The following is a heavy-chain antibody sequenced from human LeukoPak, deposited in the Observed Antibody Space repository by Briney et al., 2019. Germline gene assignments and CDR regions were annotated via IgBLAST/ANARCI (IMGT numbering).Heavy chain of an antibody. Sequence: GGSLRLSCAASGFTFSNYWMSWVRQTPGKGLEWVANIKEDGSDKYYVDSLKGRFTISRDNAKNSLYLQMNGLRAEDTAVYYCAKDRTRQAYWGQGPLVTVSS. D-gene: IGHD3-3*01. J-gene: IGHJ4*02. CDR2: IKEDGSDK. CDR3: AKDRTRQAY. CDR1: GFTFSNYW. V-gene: IGHV3-7*03.